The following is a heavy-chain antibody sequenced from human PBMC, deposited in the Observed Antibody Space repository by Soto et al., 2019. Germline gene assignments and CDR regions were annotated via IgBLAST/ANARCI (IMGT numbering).Heavy chain of an antibody. J-gene: IGHJ4*02. CDR1: GFTFSSYG. CDR3: ARGDVDIVATIDY. D-gene: IGHD5-12*01. CDR2: IWYDGSNK. Sequence: QVQLVESGGGVVRPGRSLRLSCAASGFTFSSYGMHWVRQAPGKGLEWVAVIWYDGSNKYYADSVKGRFTISRDNSKNTLYLQMNSLRAEDTAVYYCARGDVDIVATIDYWGQGTLVTVSS. V-gene: IGHV3-33*01.